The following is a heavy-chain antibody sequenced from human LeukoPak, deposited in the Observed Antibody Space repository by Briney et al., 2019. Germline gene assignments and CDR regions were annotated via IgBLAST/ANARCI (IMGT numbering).Heavy chain of an antibody. Sequence: ASVKVSCKASGYTFTGYYMHWVRQAPGQGLEWMGWINPNSGGTNYAQKFQGRVTMTRDTSISTAYMELSRLRSDDTAVYYCARDGVGAAAGKARDYYYYYMDVWGKGTTVTISS. CDR3: ARDGVGAAAGKARDYYYYYMDV. V-gene: IGHV1-2*02. CDR1: GYTFTGYY. J-gene: IGHJ6*03. CDR2: INPNSGGT. D-gene: IGHD6-13*01.